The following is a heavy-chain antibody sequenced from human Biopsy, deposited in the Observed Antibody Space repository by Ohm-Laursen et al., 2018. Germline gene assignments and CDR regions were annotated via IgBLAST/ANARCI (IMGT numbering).Heavy chain of an antibody. Sequence: ASVKVSCKVSGYTFTSHDINWVRQATGQGLGWMGWMSPNTGNTVYAQRFQDRVTMTSDTSTGTAYMELTSLTSDDTAVYFCARWETTLGRSLDSWGQGTLVAVSS. D-gene: IGHD1-26*01. CDR2: MSPNTGNT. CDR1: GYTFTSHD. J-gene: IGHJ5*01. V-gene: IGHV1-8*01. CDR3: ARWETTLGRSLDS.